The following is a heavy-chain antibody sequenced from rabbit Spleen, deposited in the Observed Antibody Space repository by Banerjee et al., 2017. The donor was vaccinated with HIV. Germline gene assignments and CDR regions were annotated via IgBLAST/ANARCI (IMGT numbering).Heavy chain of an antibody. Sequence: QSLEESGGDLVKPGASLTLTCTASGFSFSSSYYSCWVRQPPGKGLEWIACVGSGGFTYYANWAKGRFTISKSSSTTVTLQMTSLTAADTATYFCARDLTSVIGWNFGLWGPGTLVTVS. CDR3: ARDLTSVIGWNFGL. CDR1: GFSFSSSYY. D-gene: IGHD1-1*01. J-gene: IGHJ4*01. V-gene: IGHV1S40*01. CDR2: VGSGGFT.